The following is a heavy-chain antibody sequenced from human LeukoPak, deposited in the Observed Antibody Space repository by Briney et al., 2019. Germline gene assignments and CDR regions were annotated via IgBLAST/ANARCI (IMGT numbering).Heavy chain of an antibody. CDR2: IKQDGSEK. Sequence: GGSLRLSCAASGFTFSSYWMSWVRQAPGKGLEWVANIKQDGSEKYYVDSVKGRFTISRDNAKNSLYLQMNSLRAEDRAVYYCAREGRFYDLGFDPWGQGTLVTVSS. D-gene: IGHD3-3*01. V-gene: IGHV3-7*01. J-gene: IGHJ5*02. CDR1: GFTFSSYW. CDR3: AREGRFYDLGFDP.